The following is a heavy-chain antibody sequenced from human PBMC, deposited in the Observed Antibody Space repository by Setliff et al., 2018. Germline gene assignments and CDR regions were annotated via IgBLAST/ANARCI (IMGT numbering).Heavy chain of an antibody. CDR1: GGPFSDYY. D-gene: IGHD3-10*01. Sequence: SETLSLTCTFYGGPFSDYYWGWVRQTPGKGLEWIAEINPSGTTNYIPSLKSRLTISVDTSKRQFSLKLNSVTAADTAVYYCARDPGFRSRTWSLDLWGQGTQVTVSS. V-gene: IGHV4-34*01. CDR2: INPSGTT. CDR3: ARDPGFRSRTWSLDL. J-gene: IGHJ5*02.